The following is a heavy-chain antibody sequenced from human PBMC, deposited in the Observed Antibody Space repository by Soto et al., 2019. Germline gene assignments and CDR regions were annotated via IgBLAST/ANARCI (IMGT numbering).Heavy chain of an antibody. D-gene: IGHD1-1*01. J-gene: IGHJ6*02. CDR3: ARGPTTGGYYYGMDV. V-gene: IGHV4-59*01. CDR1: GGSISSYY. Sequence: TSETLSLTCTVSGGSISSYYWSWIRQPPGKGLEWIGYIYYSGSTNYNPSLKSRVTISVDTSKNQFSLKLSSVTAADTAVYYCARGPTTGGYYYGMDVWGQGTTVTVSS. CDR2: IYYSGST.